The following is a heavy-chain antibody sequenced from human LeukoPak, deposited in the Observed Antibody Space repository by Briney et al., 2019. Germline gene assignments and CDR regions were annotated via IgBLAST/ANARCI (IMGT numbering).Heavy chain of an antibody. D-gene: IGHD3-9*01. CDR3: AKDGGFDWLSHYGMDV. J-gene: IGHJ6*02. V-gene: IGHV3-9*01. CDR1: GFTFDDYA. Sequence: PGRSLRLSRAASGFTFDDYAMHWVRQAPGKGLEWVSGISWNSGSIGYADSVKGRFTISRDNAKNSLYLQMNSLRAEDTALYYCAKDGGFDWLSHYGMDVWGQGTTVTVSS. CDR2: ISWNSGSI.